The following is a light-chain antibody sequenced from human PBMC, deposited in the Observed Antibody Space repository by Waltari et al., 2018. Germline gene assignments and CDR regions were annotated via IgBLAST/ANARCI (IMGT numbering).Light chain of an antibody. CDR3: SSYTSSGTLVL. J-gene: IGLJ2*01. CDR2: DVN. V-gene: IGLV2-14*03. Sequence: QSALTQPASVSGSPGQSITISCTGTSSYVGGYKYVSWYQQHPGKAPKLMIYDVNNRPSEISNRFSGSKSGNTASLTISGLQAEDEADYYCSSYTSSGTLVLFGGGTKLTVL. CDR1: SSYVGGYKY.